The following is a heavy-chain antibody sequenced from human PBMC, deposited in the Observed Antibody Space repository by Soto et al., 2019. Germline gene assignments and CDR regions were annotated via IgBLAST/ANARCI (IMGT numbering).Heavy chain of an antibody. V-gene: IGHV4-31*03. J-gene: IGHJ4*02. CDR3: ASSIDY. Sequence: QLQLQESGPGLMKPSQTLSLTCTVSGDSISSGGYYWNWIRLHPGKGLEWIGHIYSSGSTYYNPSLESRVTISVDTSENQFSLTLSSVPAADTAVYYCASSIDYWGQGTLVTVAS. CDR1: GDSISSGGYY. CDR2: IYSSGST.